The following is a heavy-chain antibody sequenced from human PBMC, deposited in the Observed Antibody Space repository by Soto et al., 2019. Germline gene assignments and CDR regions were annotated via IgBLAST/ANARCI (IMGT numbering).Heavy chain of an antibody. CDR1: GFIFRNYA. CDR3: AKSRGRYYYYGMDV. V-gene: IGHV3-23*01. J-gene: IGHJ6*02. CDR2: ISGSGGDT. Sequence: TGGSLRLSCAVSGFIFRNYAMSWVRQAPGRGLEWVSDISGSGGDTYYTDSVKGRFTISRDNFKNTMYLQMNSLRAEDTAVYYCAKSRGRYYYYGMDVWGQGTTVTVSS.